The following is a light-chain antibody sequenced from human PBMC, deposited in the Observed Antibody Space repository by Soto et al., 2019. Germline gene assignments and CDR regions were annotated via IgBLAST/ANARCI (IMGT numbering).Light chain of an antibody. CDR1: SSDIGGYNY. J-gene: IGLJ1*01. CDR3: SSYTSTSTLYV. V-gene: IGLV2-14*03. Sequence: QSALTQPASVSGSPGQSITISCTGTSSDIGGYNYVSWYRQHPGKAPELMIYDVANRPSGVSDRFSGSKSGNTASLTISGRQTEDEADYYCSSYTSTSTLYVFGTGTKLTVL. CDR2: DVA.